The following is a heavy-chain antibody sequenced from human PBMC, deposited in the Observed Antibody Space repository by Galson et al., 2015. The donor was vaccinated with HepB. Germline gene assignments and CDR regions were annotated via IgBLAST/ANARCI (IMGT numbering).Heavy chain of an antibody. Sequence: SVKVSCKASGGTFSSYAISWVRQATGRGLEWMGRIIPILGVASYAQMFEDRVTITADKSSTTAFMDLSTLTSEDTAMYYCARDNRNYYDDSGRNAFDIWGQGTMVTVSS. J-gene: IGHJ3*02. CDR3: ARDNRNYYDDSGRNAFDI. CDR2: IIPILGVA. V-gene: IGHV1-69*04. D-gene: IGHD3-22*01. CDR1: GGTFSSYA.